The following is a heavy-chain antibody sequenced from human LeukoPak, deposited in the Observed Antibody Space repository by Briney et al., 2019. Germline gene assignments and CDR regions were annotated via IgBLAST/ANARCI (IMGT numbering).Heavy chain of an antibody. J-gene: IGHJ4*02. CDR2: ISGSGGST. V-gene: IGHV3-23*01. CDR1: GFTFSSCA. CDR3: AKSPAYCGGDCYLGLDY. D-gene: IGHD2-21*02. Sequence: GGSLRLSCAASGFTFSSCAMSWVRQAPGKGLEWVSAISGSGGSTYYADSVKGRFTISRDNSKNTLYLQMNSLRAEDTAVYYCAKSPAYCGGDCYLGLDYWGQGTLVTVSS.